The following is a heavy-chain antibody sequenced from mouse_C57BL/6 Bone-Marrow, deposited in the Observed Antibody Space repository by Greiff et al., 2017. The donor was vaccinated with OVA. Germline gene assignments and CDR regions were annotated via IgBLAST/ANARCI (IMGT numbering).Heavy chain of an antibody. CDR2: IWRGGST. D-gene: IGHD2-4*01. J-gene: IGHJ1*03. Sequence: QVQLQQSGPGLVQPSQSLSITCTVSGFSLTSYGVHWVRQSPGKGLEWLGVIWRGGSTDYNAAFMSRLSITKDNSKSQVFFKMNSLQADDTAIYYCAKKGYEYDRGYFDVWGTGTTVTVSS. CDR3: AKKGYEYDRGYFDV. V-gene: IGHV2-5*01. CDR1: GFSLTSYG.